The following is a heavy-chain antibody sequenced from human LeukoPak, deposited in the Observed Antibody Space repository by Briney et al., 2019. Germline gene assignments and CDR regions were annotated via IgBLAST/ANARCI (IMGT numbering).Heavy chain of an antibody. D-gene: IGHD3-22*01. J-gene: IGHJ4*02. Sequence: GASVKVSCKASGYTFTTYGISWVRQAPGQGLEWMGWISAYNGNTNYAQKLQGRVTMTTDTSTSTAYMELRSLRSDDTAVYYCARDFPYYDSSGKGYFDYWGQGTLVTVSS. CDR1: GYTFTTYG. V-gene: IGHV1-18*01. CDR3: ARDFPYYDSSGKGYFDY. CDR2: ISAYNGNT.